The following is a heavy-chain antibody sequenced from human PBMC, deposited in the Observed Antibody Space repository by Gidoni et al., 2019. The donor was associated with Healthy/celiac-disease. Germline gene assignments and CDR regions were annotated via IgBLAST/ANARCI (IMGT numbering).Heavy chain of an antibody. CDR2: INHSGST. V-gene: IGHV4-34*01. D-gene: IGHD6-19*01. CDR1: GGSFSGYY. Sequence: QVQLQQWGAGLLKPSETLSLTCAVYGGSFSGYYWSWIRQPPGKGLEWIGEINHSGSTNYNPSLKSRVTISVDTSKNQFSLKLSSVTAADTAVYYCARGPAVTKNFGMDVWGQGTTVTVSS. J-gene: IGHJ6*02. CDR3: ARGPAVTKNFGMDV.